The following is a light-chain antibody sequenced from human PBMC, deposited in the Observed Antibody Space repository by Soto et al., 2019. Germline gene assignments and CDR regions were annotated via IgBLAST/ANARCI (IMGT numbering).Light chain of an antibody. J-gene: IGKJ1*01. V-gene: IGKV3-20*01. CDR1: QSVSSSY. CDR2: GAS. CDR3: QQYGSSRWT. Sequence: ELVLTQSPGTLSLSPGEGATLSCRASQSVSSSYLAWYQQNRGQAPRLLIYGASTRATGTPDRFSGSGSGTDFTLTITRLQPEYFAVSYCQQYGSSRWTFGQGTKVEIK.